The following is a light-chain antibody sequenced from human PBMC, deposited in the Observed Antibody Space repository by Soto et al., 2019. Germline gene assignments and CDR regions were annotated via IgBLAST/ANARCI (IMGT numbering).Light chain of an antibody. J-gene: IGLJ2*01. CDR3: QVWDRSSDHVI. Sequence: SYILTQPPSVSVAPGHTATITCGAENIGTHGVHWYQQKPGQAPVLVIYYDTDRPSGIPERFSGSNSGNTATLTISRVEVEDEADYYCQVWDRSSDHVIFGGGTQLTVL. CDR2: YDT. V-gene: IGLV3-21*04. CDR1: NIGTHG.